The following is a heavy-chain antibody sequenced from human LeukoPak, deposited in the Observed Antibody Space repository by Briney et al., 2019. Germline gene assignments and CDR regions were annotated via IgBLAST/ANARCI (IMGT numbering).Heavy chain of an antibody. CDR2: ITDSGGDT. CDR1: GFTFSIYA. J-gene: IGHJ4*02. D-gene: IGHD6-6*01. Sequence: PGGSLRLSCAASGFTFSIYAMSWVRQAPGKGLEWVSAITDSGGDTYHADSVKGRLTISRDNSKNTLYLQMNSLRVEDTAVYYCAKGCSSSLPYYFYFWGQGALVTVSS. V-gene: IGHV3-23*01. CDR3: AKGCSSSLPYYFYF.